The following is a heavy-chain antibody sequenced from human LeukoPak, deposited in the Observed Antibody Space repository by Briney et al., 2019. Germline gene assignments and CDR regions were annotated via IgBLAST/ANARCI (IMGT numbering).Heavy chain of an antibody. D-gene: IGHD6-13*01. J-gene: IGHJ3*02. Sequence: PGGSLRLSCAASGFTFSSYGMHWVRQAPGKGLEWVAFIRYDGSNKYYADSVKGRFTISRDNSKNTLYLQMNSLRAEDTAVYYCARYIAAAGEFSSNAFDIWGQGTMVTVSS. V-gene: IGHV3-30*02. CDR2: IRYDGSNK. CDR3: ARYIAAAGEFSSNAFDI. CDR1: GFTFSSYG.